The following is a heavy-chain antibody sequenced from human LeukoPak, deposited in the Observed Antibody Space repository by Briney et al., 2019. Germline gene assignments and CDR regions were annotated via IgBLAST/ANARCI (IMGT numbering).Heavy chain of an antibody. J-gene: IGHJ3*01. Sequence: QYAESVRGRFTISRDDSKNSLYLQMNSLRDEDTAVYFCAKARIAAAGTGAFDVWGQGTMVTVSS. D-gene: IGHD6-13*01. V-gene: IGHV3-23*05. CDR3: AKARIAAAGTGAFDV.